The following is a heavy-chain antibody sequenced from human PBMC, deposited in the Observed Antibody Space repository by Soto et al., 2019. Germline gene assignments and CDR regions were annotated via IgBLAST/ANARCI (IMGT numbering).Heavy chain of an antibody. CDR2: IYPGNFDI. CDR1: GYSFSNYW. Sequence: PGESLKISCKGSGYSFSNYWIGWVRQMPGKGLEWMGIIYPGNFDIRYSPSFQGQVTISADKSISTAYLQWSSLKASDTAMYYCGRHPYGDYDIMDVWGQGTMVTVYS. V-gene: IGHV5-51*01. CDR3: GRHPYGDYDIMDV. D-gene: IGHD4-17*01. J-gene: IGHJ6*02.